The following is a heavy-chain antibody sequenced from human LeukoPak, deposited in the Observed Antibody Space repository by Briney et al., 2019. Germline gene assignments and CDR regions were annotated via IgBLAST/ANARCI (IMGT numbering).Heavy chain of an antibody. V-gene: IGHV4-59*11. J-gene: IGHJ5*02. CDR2: VQDSGST. D-gene: IGHD5-12*01. Sequence: SEILSLTCTVSGGSISSHYWGWIRQPPGKGLEWIGYVQDSGSTNYNPSLKSRVTISLDTSRNHVSLKLTSVTAADTAVYYCARGGSSGSSNWFDPWGQGILVTVSS. CDR3: ARGGSSGSSNWFDP. CDR1: GGSISSHY.